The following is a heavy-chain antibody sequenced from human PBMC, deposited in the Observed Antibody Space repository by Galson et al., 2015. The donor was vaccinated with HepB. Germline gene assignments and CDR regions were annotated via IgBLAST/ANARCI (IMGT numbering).Heavy chain of an antibody. D-gene: IGHD3-10*01. CDR2: SHHSGSA. V-gene: IGHV4-38-2*02. J-gene: IGHJ5*02. CDR1: GFSISNNYY. CDR3: VREGPYSSSGSYIS. Sequence: ETLSLTCTVSGFSISNNYYWGWIRQPPGKGLEWIGSSHHSGSAYYNPSLKSRVTISVDTSKDQFSLNLNSVTAADSAVYYCVREGPYSSSGSYISWGQGTLVTVSS.